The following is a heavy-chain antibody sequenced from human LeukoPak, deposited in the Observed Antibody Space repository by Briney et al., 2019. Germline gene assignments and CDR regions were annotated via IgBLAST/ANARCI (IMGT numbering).Heavy chain of an antibody. CDR2: INPNSGGT. D-gene: IGHD2-15*01. Sequence: ASVKVSCKASGDTFIRYGISWVRQAPGQGLEWMGWINPNSGGTNYAQKFQGRVTMTRDTSISTAYMELSRLRSDDTAVYYCASPRGSGGRGAFDIWGQGTMVTVSS. J-gene: IGHJ3*02. CDR3: ASPRGSGGRGAFDI. V-gene: IGHV1-2*02. CDR1: GDTFIRYG.